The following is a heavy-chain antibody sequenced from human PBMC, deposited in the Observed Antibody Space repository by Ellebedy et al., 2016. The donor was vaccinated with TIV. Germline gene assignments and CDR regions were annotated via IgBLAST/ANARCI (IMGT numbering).Heavy chain of an antibody. V-gene: IGHV4-61*01. Sequence: MPSETLSLTCTVSGGSVSSDIYYWSWIRLPPGKGLEWIGYIYSSGSTNYNPSLKRRVTISADTSKNQFSLKLSSVTAADTAVYYCARVGLYSSSWYINYWGQGTLVTVSS. CDR3: ARVGLYSSSWYINY. CDR1: GGSVSSDIYY. CDR2: IYSSGST. J-gene: IGHJ4*02. D-gene: IGHD6-13*01.